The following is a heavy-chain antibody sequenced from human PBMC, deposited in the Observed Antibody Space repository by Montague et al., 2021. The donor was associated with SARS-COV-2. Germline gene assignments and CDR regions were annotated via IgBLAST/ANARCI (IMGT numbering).Heavy chain of an antibody. D-gene: IGHD6-19*01. Sequence: SETLSLTCTVSGGSISSYYWSWIRQPPGKGLEWIGYIYYSGSTNHNPSLKSRVTISVDTSKSQFSLKLSSVTAADTAVYYCARGSGWMGNAFDIWGQGTMVTVSS. CDR1: GGSISSYY. J-gene: IGHJ3*02. CDR3: ARGSGWMGNAFDI. V-gene: IGHV4-59*01. CDR2: IYYSGST.